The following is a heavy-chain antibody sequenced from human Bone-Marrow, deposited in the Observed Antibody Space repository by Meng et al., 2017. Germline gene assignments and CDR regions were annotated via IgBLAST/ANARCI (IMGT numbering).Heavy chain of an antibody. J-gene: IGHJ4*02. D-gene: IGHD6-13*01. CDR3: ARDQYSYSREYYFDY. CDR2: ISSSGSTI. V-gene: IGHV3-48*03. Sequence: GESLKISCAASGFTFSSYEMNWVRQAPGKGLEWVSYISSSGSTIYYADSVKGRFTISRDNAKNSLYLQMNSLRAEDTAVYYCARDQYSYSREYYFDYWGQGTLVTVSS. CDR1: GFTFSSYE.